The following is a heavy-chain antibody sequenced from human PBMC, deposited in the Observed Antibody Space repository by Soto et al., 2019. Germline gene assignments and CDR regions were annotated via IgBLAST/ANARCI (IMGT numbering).Heavy chain of an antibody. V-gene: IGHV1-18*01. D-gene: IGHD4-17*01. J-gene: IGHJ5*02. CDR1: GYTFTSYG. CDR3: AIDARTTSAEIWFDP. CDR2: ISAYNGNT. Sequence: ASVKVSCKASGYTFTSYGISWVRQAPGQGLEWMGWISAYNGNTNYAQKLQGRVTMTRDTSTSTVYMELSSLRSEDTAVYYCAIDARTTSAEIWFDPWGQGTLVTVS.